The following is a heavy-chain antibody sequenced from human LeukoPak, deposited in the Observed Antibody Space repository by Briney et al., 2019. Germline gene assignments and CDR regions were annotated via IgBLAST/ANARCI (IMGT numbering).Heavy chain of an antibody. J-gene: IGHJ4*02. Sequence: SETLSLTCTVSGGSISSNNYYWGWIRQPPGKGLEWIGSIYYSGSTYYNPSLKSRVTISVDTSKNQFSLKLSSVAAADTAVYYCARGLRYFDWYFSDWGQGTLVTVSS. CDR1: GGSISSNNYY. CDR2: IYYSGST. D-gene: IGHD3-9*01. CDR3: ARGLRYFDWYFSD. V-gene: IGHV4-39*01.